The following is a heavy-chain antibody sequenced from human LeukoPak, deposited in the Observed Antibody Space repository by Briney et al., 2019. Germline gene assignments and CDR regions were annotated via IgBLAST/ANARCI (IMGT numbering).Heavy chain of an antibody. V-gene: IGHV1-18*01. CDR3: AXXXXXIPLHYYYGMDV. CDR2: ISAYNGNT. CDR1: GYTFTSYG. J-gene: IGHJ6*02. Sequence: ASVKVSCKASGYTFTSYGISWVRQAPGQGLEWMGWISAYNGNTNYAQKLQGRVTMTTDTSTSTAYMELRSLRSDDTAVYYCAXXXXXIPLHYYYGMDVWGQGTTVTVSS.